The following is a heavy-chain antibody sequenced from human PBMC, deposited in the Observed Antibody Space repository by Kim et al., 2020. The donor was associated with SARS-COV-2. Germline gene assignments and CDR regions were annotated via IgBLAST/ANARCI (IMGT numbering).Heavy chain of an antibody. Sequence: SETLSLTCTVSGYSISSGFFWGWIRQPPGKGLEYIGSVYHSGTTHYNPSLKSRVSVSMDTSTNQFSLKVNSVAAADTAVYYCVRVNWTPDYWDQGTLVTV. CDR1: GYSISSGFF. J-gene: IGHJ4*02. V-gene: IGHV4-38-2*02. D-gene: IGHD1-1*01. CDR2: VYHSGTT. CDR3: VRVNWTPDY.